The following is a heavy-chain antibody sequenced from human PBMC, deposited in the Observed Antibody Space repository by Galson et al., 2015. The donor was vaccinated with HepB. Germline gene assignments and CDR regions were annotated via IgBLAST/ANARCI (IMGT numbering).Heavy chain of an antibody. Sequence: SLRLSCAASGFTVTDNYMTWVRQAPGKGLQWVSSIYSGGKTYYADSVKGRFTISRDTSNNTLYLQMNTLRADDTAVYYCVRAKGKEWCFALWGRGTLISVS. CDR1: GFTVTDNY. J-gene: IGHJ2*01. V-gene: IGHV3-53*01. D-gene: IGHD4-23*01. CDR3: VRAKGKEWCFAL. CDR2: IYSGGKT.